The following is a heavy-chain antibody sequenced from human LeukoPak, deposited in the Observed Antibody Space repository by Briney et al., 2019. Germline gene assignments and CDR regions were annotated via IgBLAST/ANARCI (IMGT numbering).Heavy chain of an antibody. V-gene: IGHV4-34*01. J-gene: IGHJ4*02. Sequence: SETLSLTCAVYGESFSAYYWSWIRHAPGKTLEWLGEIHHSGTTNYNPSLKSRVNILIDPSKKQFSLKLSSVSAADTAVYYCARSGTYQHSSSYDYWGQGTLVTVSS. CDR2: IHHSGTT. CDR3: ARSGTYQHSSSYDY. D-gene: IGHD6-13*01. CDR1: GESFSAYY.